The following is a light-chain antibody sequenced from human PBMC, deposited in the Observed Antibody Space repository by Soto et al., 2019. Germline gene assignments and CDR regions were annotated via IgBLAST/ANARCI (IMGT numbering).Light chain of an antibody. J-gene: IGLJ2*01. Sequence: QSALTQPASVSGSPGQSITISCTGTSSDIGAYNYVSWYQQHPGKAPKLMIYGVTNRPSGVSNRFSGSKSGNTASLTISGLQAEDKADYYCSSYTTSSTLGFGGGTKLTVL. CDR2: GVT. CDR3: SSYTTSSTLG. CDR1: SSDIGAYNY. V-gene: IGLV2-14*01.